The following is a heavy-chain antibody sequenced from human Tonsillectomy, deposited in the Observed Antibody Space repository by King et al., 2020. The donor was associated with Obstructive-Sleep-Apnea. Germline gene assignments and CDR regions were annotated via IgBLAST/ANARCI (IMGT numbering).Heavy chain of an antibody. V-gene: IGHV3-7*01. CDR1: GLTYSNYW. CDR3: VRGGNTYDY. CDR2: IKEDGSDK. J-gene: IGHJ4*02. Sequence: VQLVESGGGLVQPGESLRLSCAVAGLTYSNYWMSWVRQAPGKGLEGVSRIKEDGSDKYYVDSVKGRCTISRDNAKNSLYLQMNSMRVEDTAMYYCVRGGNTYDYWGQGTLVIASS. D-gene: IGHD4-23*01.